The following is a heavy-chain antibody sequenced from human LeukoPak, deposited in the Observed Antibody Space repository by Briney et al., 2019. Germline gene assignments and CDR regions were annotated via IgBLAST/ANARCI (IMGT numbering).Heavy chain of an antibody. J-gene: IGHJ4*02. CDR3: ARHPGYSGGYMDH. CDR1: GFTINDYV. V-gene: IGHV3-23*01. CDR2: VSRDGDRT. Sequence: GGSLRLSCAASGFTINDYVMKWVRQAPGRGLEWVSAVSRDGDRTYYADSVRGRFTMSRDNSKNTVSLQMNGLRAEDTAIYYCARHPGYSGGYMDHWGQGTLVTVSS. D-gene: IGHD5-18*01.